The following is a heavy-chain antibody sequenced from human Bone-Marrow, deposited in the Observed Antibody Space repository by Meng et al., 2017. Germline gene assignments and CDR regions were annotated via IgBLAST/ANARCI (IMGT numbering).Heavy chain of an antibody. CDR3: ARERGKWLRFGPFDY. CDR1: GGSFSDYY. Sequence: QQWGARFLKPSGTLSLICAVYGGSFSDYYWSWIRQPPGKGLEWIGEINHSGSTNYNPSLKSRATISVDTSKNQFSLKLSSVTAADTAVYYCARERGKWLRFGPFDYWGQGTLVTVSS. CDR2: INHSGST. D-gene: IGHD5-12*01. V-gene: IGHV4-34*01. J-gene: IGHJ4*02.